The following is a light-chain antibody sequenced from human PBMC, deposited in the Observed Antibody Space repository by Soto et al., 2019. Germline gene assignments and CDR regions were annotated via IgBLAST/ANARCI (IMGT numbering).Light chain of an antibody. CDR3: QQCGSSPWT. CDR1: QGISSH. Sequence: DIQMTQSPSTLSASVGDGVTITCRASQGISSHLAWYQQKPGKAPKLLIYAASTLQSGVPSRFSGSGSGTDFTLTISRLEPEDFAVYYCQQCGSSPWTFGQGTKVDIK. CDR2: AAS. V-gene: IGKV1-9*01. J-gene: IGKJ1*01.